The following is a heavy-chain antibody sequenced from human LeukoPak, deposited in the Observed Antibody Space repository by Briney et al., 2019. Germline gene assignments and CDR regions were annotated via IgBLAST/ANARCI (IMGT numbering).Heavy chain of an antibody. V-gene: IGHV3-33*01. J-gene: IGHJ4*02. CDR3: ARGKSTQFSYYFDY. CDR2: IWYDGSNK. D-gene: IGHD2-2*01. CDR1: GFTFSSYG. Sequence: GGSLRLSCAASGFTFSSYGMHWVRQAPGKGLEWVAVIWYDGSNKYYAYSVKGRFTISRDNSKNTLYLQMNSLRAEDTAVYYCARGKSTQFSYYFDYWGQGTLVTVSS.